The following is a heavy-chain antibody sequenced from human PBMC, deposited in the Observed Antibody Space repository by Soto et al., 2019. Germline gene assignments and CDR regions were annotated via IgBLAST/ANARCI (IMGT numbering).Heavy chain of an antibody. J-gene: IGHJ5*02. Sequence: GASVKVSCKASGYTFTSCGISWVRQAPGQGLEWMGWISAYNGNTNYAQKLQGRVTMTTDTSTSTAYMELRSLRSDDTAVYYCARDRVEMATLSWFDPWGQGTLVTVSS. CDR2: ISAYNGNT. CDR3: ARDRVEMATLSWFDP. V-gene: IGHV1-18*01. D-gene: IGHD5-12*01. CDR1: GYTFTSCG.